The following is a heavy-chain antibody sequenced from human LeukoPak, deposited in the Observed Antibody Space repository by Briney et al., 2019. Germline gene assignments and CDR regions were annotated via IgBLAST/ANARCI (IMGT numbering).Heavy chain of an antibody. CDR1: GFTFSSYA. D-gene: IGHD6-13*01. V-gene: IGHV3-30-3*01. Sequence: PGRSLRLSCAASGFTFSSYAMHWVRQAPGKGLEWVAVISYDGSNKYYADSVKGRFTISRDNTNNSLYLHLTSLRNDDTALYYCAKDERRIAATGSWGFDHWGQGTLVTVSS. CDR3: AKDERRIAATGSWGFDH. CDR2: ISYDGSNK. J-gene: IGHJ4*02.